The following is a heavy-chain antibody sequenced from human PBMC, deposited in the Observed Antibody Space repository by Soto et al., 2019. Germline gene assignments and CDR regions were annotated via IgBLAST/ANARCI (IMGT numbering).Heavy chain of an antibody. V-gene: IGHV3-9*01. D-gene: IGHD2-8*02. Sequence: EVQLVESGGGWVQPGRSLRLSCGASGFTFDEYGMYWVRQAPGKGLEWVSGISWNSGTIGYADSVKGRFTISRDNAKNSLYLQMSSLRAEDTALYYCAKSTGGTANGMDVWGQGTTVTVSS. J-gene: IGHJ6*02. CDR1: GFTFDEYG. CDR3: AKSTGGTANGMDV. CDR2: ISWNSGTI.